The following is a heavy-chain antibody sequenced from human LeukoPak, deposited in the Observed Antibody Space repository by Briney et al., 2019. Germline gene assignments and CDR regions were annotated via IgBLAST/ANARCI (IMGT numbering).Heavy chain of an antibody. Sequence: SETLSLTCTVSGDSMGNDYWSWIRQSAGKGLEWIGRISTRGNTDYNPSLRSRVTMSMDTSRNQFSLTLTSMTAADTAVYYCARNELRSYGLVHYWGQGTLVTVSS. V-gene: IGHV4-4*07. CDR1: GDSMGNDY. CDR3: ARNELRSYGLVHY. D-gene: IGHD1-26*01. CDR2: ISTRGNT. J-gene: IGHJ4*02.